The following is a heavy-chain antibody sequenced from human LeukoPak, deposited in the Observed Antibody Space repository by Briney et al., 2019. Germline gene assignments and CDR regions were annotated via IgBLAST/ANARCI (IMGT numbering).Heavy chain of an antibody. J-gene: IGHJ2*01. CDR2: ISSSSSYI. CDR1: GFTFNRFA. D-gene: IGHD6-13*01. V-gene: IGHV3-21*06. Sequence: PGGSLRLSCVASGFTFNRFAMNWVRQAPGKGLEWVSSISSSSSYIYYADSVKGRFTISRDNAKNSLYLQMNSLRAEDTAIYYCTRDISGSKWYLGWYFDLWGRGTLVTASS. CDR3: TRDISGSKWYLGWYFDL.